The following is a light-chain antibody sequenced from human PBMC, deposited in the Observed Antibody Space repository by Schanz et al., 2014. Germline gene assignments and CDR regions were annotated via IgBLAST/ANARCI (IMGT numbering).Light chain of an antibody. CDR2: DVN. CDR1: SSDVGTYNY. J-gene: IGLJ2*01. Sequence: QSALTQPASVSGSPGQSITISCTGTSSDVGTYNYVSWYQHHPGKAPKLMIYDVNSRPSGVSNRFSGSKSGNTASLTISGLQAEDEADYHCSSHTAITTAVVFGGGTKLTVL. CDR3: SSHTAITTAVV. V-gene: IGLV2-14*03.